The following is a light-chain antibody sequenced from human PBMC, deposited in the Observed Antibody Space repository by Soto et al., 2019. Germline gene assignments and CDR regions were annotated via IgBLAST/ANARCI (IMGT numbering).Light chain of an antibody. V-gene: IGKV1-9*01. J-gene: IGKJ1*01. CDR3: QQINAYPPLT. Sequence: ELTQSPSSLSASVGDRVTITCRASQGISSNLAWYQQKPGKAPKLLIYGASTLQSGVPSRFSGCGSDTDFTITISSQEPEHFATYYCQQINAYPPLTFGQGTKVDIK. CDR2: GAS. CDR1: QGISSN.